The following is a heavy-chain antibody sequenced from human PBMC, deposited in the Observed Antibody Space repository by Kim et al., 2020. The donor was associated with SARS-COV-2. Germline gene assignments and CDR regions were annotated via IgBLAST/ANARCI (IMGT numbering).Heavy chain of an antibody. V-gene: IGHV3-74*01. CDR2: IDSDGSST. Sequence: GGSLRLSCAASGFTFSSYGTHWVRQAPGKGLVWVSRIDSDGSSTYSADSVKGRFTISRDNAKNTLYLQMNSLRAEDTAVYYCARGRAGYADYWGQGTLVTVSS. CDR1: GFTFSSYG. D-gene: IGHD5-12*01. J-gene: IGHJ4*02. CDR3: ARGRAGYADY.